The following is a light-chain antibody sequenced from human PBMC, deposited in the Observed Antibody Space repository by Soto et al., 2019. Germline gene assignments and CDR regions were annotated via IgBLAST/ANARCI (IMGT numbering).Light chain of an antibody. CDR3: CSFAGSSPYV. CDR2: QGT. V-gene: IGLV2-23*01. CDR1: SRDVGSYNL. Sequence: QSVLTQPASVSGSPGQSITISCTGTSRDVGSYNLVSWYQQHPGNAPKLIIYQGTKRPSGVSYRFSGSKSGNTASLTISGYHEEDEGKYHCCSFAGSSPYVSGRATKVTVL. J-gene: IGLJ1*01.